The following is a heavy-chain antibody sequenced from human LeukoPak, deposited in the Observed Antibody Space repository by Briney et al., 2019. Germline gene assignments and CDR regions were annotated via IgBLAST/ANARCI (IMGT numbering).Heavy chain of an antibody. CDR2: IRYDGSDK. V-gene: IGHV3-30*02. D-gene: IGHD3-16*01. CDR1: GFTFRTYG. J-gene: IGHJ3*01. Sequence: GGSLRLSCAASGFTFRTYGMHWVRQAPGKGLVWVTFIRYDGSDKYYADSVKGRFTISRDNSKNTLFLQMNSLRVEDTAVYYCAKRADYYDSSRALYDAFDLWGQGTMVTVSS. CDR3: AKRADYYDSSRALYDAFDL.